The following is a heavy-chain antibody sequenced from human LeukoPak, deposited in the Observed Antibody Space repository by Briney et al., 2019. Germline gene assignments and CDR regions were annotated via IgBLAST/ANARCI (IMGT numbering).Heavy chain of an antibody. CDR1: GFTFSSYW. CDR2: IKQDGSEK. D-gene: IGHD3-10*01. Sequence: GGSLRLSCAASGFTFSSYWMSWVRQAPGKGLEWVANIKQDGSEKYYVDSVKGRFTISRDNAKNSLYLQMNSLRAEDTAVYYCASSGHYGSGTYMDVWGKGTTVTISS. CDR3: ASSGHYGSGTYMDV. J-gene: IGHJ6*03. V-gene: IGHV3-7*01.